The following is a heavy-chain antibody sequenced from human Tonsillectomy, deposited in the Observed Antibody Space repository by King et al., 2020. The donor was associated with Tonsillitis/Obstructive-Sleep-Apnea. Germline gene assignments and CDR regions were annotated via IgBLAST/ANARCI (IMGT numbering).Heavy chain of an antibody. V-gene: IGHV3-7*04. CDR1: GFTFSSYW. CDR3: AGGSGWVSDS. J-gene: IGHJ4*02. CDR2: IKQDGSEK. D-gene: IGHD6-19*01. Sequence: VQLVESGGGLVQPGGSLRLSCAASGFTFSSYWMNWVRRAPGKGLEGVANIKQDGSEKYYVDSVKGRFTISRDNAENSLYLQMNSLRAEDTAVYYCAGGSGWVSDSWGQGTLVTVSS.